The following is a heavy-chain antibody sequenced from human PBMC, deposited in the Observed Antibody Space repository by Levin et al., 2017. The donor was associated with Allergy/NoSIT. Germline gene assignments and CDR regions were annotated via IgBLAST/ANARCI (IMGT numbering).Heavy chain of an antibody. CDR2: IYWNDDK. CDR1: GFSLSPSGVG. D-gene: IGHD1-7*01. CDR3: AHTETGTNAFDY. Sequence: ESGPTLVKPTQTLTLTCTFSGFSLSPSGVGVGWIRQPPGKALEWLALIYWNDDKRYSPSLKSRLTITKDTSKIQVVLTTPNIDPVETATYYCAHTETGTNAFDYWGQGTLVTVSS. V-gene: IGHV2-5*01. J-gene: IGHJ4*02.